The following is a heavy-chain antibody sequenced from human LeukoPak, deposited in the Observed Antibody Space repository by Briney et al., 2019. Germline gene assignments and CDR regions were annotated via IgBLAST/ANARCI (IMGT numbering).Heavy chain of an antibody. CDR3: ASAPAGYEYAFDI. CDR1: GFTFSDYY. J-gene: IGHJ3*02. V-gene: IGHV3-11*06. CDR2: ISSSSSYT. Sequence: PGGSLRLSCAASGFTFSDYYMSWIRQAPGKGLEWVSYISSSSSYTNYADSVKGRFTISRDNAKNSLYLQMNSLRAEDTAVYYCASAPAGYEYAFDIWAQGTMVTVSS. D-gene: IGHD5-12*01.